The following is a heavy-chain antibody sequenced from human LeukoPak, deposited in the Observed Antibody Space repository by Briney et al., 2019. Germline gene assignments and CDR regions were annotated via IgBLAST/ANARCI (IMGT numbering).Heavy chain of an antibody. CDR1: GFTVSSNY. CDR3: ARAGRDILPSAYWFDP. J-gene: IGHJ5*02. Sequence: PGGSLRLSCAASGFTVSSNYMSWVRQAPGKGLEWVSSISSSSSYIYYADSVKGRFTISRDNAKNSLYLQMNSLRAEDTAVYYCARAGRDILPSAYWFDPWGQGTLVTVSS. D-gene: IGHD3-9*01. CDR2: ISSSSSYI. V-gene: IGHV3-21*01.